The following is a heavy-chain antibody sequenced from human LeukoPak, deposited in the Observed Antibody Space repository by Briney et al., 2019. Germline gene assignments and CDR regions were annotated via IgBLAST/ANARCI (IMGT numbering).Heavy chain of an antibody. D-gene: IGHD3-10*01. V-gene: IGHV4-30-2*01. CDR2: IYHSGST. CDR3: ASWAFYGSGSYSQRFDY. Sequence: SETLSLTCAVSGGSISSGGYSWSWIRQPPGKGLEWIGYIYHSGSTYYNPSLKSRVTISVDRSKNQFSLKLSSVTAADTAVYYCASWAFYGSGSYSQRFDYWGQGTLVTVSS. CDR1: GGSISSGGYS. J-gene: IGHJ4*02.